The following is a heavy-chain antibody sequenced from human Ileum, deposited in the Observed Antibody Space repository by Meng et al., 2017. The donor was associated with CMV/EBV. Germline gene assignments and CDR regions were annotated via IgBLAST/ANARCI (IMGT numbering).Heavy chain of an antibody. V-gene: IGHV4-39*07. CDR1: GGCIRCRSHH. CDR2: INYSGLT. Sequence: QLQAAGPRRVKPSEPLSLTCTVSGGCIRCRSHHWGWIRQPPGKGLGGIGNINYSGLTSYNPSLKSRVTISVDTSKNQFSLKLSSVTAADTAVFYCARVWANGEGWFDPWGQGTLVTVSS. J-gene: IGHJ5*02. D-gene: IGHD2-8*01. CDR3: ARVWANGEGWFDP.